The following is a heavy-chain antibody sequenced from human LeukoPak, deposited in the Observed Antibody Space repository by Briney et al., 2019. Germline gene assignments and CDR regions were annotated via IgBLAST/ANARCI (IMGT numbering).Heavy chain of an antibody. CDR1: GGSISDYD. V-gene: IGHV4-59*08. J-gene: IGHJ4*02. CDR3: ARWGSNMAREKGDH. D-gene: IGHD3-10*01. CDR2: IYYSGIT. Sequence: SETLSLTCTVSGGSISDYDWSWLRQPPGKGLEWIGYIYYSGITNYNPSLKTRVTILVDMSKNQFSLKLSSVTAADTAVYYCARWGSNMAREKGDHWGQGTLVAVSS.